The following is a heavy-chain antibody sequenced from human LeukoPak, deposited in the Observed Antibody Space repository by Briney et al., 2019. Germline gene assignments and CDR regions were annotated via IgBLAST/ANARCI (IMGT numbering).Heavy chain of an antibody. CDR3: AKALYYDILTGFFDY. V-gene: IGHV3-23*01. D-gene: IGHD3-9*01. Sequence: GGSLRLSCAASGFTFSSYAMSWVRQAPGKGLEWVSAISGSGGSTYYADSVRGRFTISRDNSKNTLYLQMNSLRAEDTAVYYCAKALYYDILTGFFDYWGQGTLVTVSS. J-gene: IGHJ4*02. CDR1: GFTFSSYA. CDR2: ISGSGGST.